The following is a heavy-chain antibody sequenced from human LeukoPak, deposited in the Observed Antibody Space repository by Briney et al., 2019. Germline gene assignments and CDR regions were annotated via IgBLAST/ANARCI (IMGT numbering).Heavy chain of an antibody. Sequence: SVKVSCKASGGTFSSYAISWVRQAPGQGPEWMGGIIPIFGTANYAQKFQGRVTITADESTSTAYMELSSLRSEDTAVYYCARGRFLEWLSHYYYYGMDVWGQGTTVTVSS. J-gene: IGHJ6*02. CDR3: ARGRFLEWLSHYYYYGMDV. CDR2: IIPIFGTA. CDR1: GGTFSSYA. D-gene: IGHD3-3*01. V-gene: IGHV1-69*13.